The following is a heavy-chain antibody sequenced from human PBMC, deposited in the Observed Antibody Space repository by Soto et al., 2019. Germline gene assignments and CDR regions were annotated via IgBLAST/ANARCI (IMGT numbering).Heavy chain of an antibody. D-gene: IGHD3-22*01. CDR3: ARGCYDDGEWY. CDR1: GGSISSYY. J-gene: IGHJ4*02. V-gene: IGHV4-59*01. Sequence: QVQLQESGPGLVKPSETLSPPCTVSGGSISSYYWSWIRQPPGKGLEWIGSIYYSGSTNYNPSRMSRVTIAVDTSKTQCSLRLSSVTAAYTAVYYCARGCYDDGEWYWGQGTLVTVSS. CDR2: IYYSGST.